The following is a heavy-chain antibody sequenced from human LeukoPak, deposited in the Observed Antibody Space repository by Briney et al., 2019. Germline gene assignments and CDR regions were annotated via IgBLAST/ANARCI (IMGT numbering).Heavy chain of an antibody. Sequence: GGSLRLSCVVSGFTFSSFWMTWVRQAPGKGLEWVANIKLDVSETYYVDSVKGRFTISRDNAKNSLLLQMNSLRAEDTAVYYCARIYYFYFMDVWGKGTTVTVSS. J-gene: IGHJ6*03. V-gene: IGHV3-7*01. CDR1: GFTFSSFW. CDR2: IKLDVSET. CDR3: ARIYYFYFMDV.